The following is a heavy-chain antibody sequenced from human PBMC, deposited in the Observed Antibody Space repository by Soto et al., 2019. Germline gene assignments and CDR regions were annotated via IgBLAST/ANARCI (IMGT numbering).Heavy chain of an antibody. CDR1: GGFVSSGSYY. Sequence: QVQLQQWGAGLLKPSETLSLTCAVYGGFVSSGSYYWSWIRQPPGKGLEWIGEMSHSGGTHFNPSLKSRVTISVYTSKHQFSLKMSSVTAADTALYYCARVERGTATTVVDAFDIWGPGTMGTVSS. D-gene: IGHD1-1*01. J-gene: IGHJ3*02. CDR3: ARVERGTATTVVDAFDI. V-gene: IGHV4-34*01. CDR2: MSHSGGT.